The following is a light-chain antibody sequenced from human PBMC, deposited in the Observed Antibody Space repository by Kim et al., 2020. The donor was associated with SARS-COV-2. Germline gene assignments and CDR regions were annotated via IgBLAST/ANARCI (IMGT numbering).Light chain of an antibody. CDR2: DVS. CDR3: SSYTSSSIVV. V-gene: IGLV2-14*03. Sequence: GQSITSSCTGTSSDVGGYNYVSWYQQHPGKAPKLMIYDVSNRPSGVSNRFSGSKSGNTASLTISGLQAEDEADYYCSSYTSSSIVVFGGGTKLTVL. CDR1: SSDVGGYNY. J-gene: IGLJ2*01.